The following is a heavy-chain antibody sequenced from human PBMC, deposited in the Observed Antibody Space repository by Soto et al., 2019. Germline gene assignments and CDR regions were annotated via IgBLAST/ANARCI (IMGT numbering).Heavy chain of an antibody. CDR3: ARDSKPTYDSSGSFDY. V-gene: IGHV1-69*06. J-gene: IGHJ4*02. CDR2: IIPIFGTA. Sequence: SVKVSCKASGGTFSSYAISWVRQAPGQGLEWMGGIIPIFGTANYAQKFQGRVTITADKSTSTAYMELSSLRSEDTAVYYCARDSKPTYDSSGSFDYWGQGTLVTVSS. D-gene: IGHD3-22*01. CDR1: GGTFSSYA.